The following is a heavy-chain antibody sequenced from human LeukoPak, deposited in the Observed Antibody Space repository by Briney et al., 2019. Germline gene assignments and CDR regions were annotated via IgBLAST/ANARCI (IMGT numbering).Heavy chain of an antibody. J-gene: IGHJ4*02. CDR1: GGSINNYY. CDR3: RLPPQIMVRGVHGFDY. D-gene: IGHD3-10*01. Sequence: SETLSLTCTVSGGSINNYYWGWIRQPPGKGLEWIGYIYYSGSTNFNPSLKSRVTISGDTSKSQFSLRLSSVTAADTAVYYARLPPQIMVRGVHGFDYWGQGTLVTVSS. CDR2: IYYSGST. V-gene: IGHV4-59*01.